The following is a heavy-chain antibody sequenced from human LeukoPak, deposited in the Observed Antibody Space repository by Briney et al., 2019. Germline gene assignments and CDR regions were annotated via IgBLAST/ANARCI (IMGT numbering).Heavy chain of an antibody. CDR3: AKRSCSGGSRNFDY. Sequence: GGSLRLSCAASGFSFSSYAMSWVRQAPGKGLEWVSAISGSGGSTNYADSVKGRFTISRDNSKNTLYLQMNSLRAEDTAVYYCAKRSCSGGSRNFDYWGQGTLVTVSS. D-gene: IGHD2-15*01. CDR2: ISGSGGST. V-gene: IGHV3-23*01. CDR1: GFSFSSYA. J-gene: IGHJ4*02.